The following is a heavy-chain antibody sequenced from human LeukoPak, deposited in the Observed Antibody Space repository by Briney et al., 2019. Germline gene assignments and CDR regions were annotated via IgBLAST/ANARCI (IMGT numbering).Heavy chain of an antibody. V-gene: IGHV3-23*01. CDR1: GFTVTDYA. J-gene: IGHJ4*02. CDR3: YTIDH. D-gene: IGHD4-11*01. Sequence: GGSLRLSCAASGFTVTDYAMTWVRQAPGKGLEWVSSISASGGMTYYADSVKGRFTVSRDNSKNSLYLQMNSLTAADTAVYYCYTIDHWGQGTLVTVSS. CDR2: ISASGGMT.